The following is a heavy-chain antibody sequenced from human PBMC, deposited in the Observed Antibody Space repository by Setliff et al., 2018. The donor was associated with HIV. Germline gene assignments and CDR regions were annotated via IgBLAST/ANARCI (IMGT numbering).Heavy chain of an antibody. CDR2: IFHSGSN. D-gene: IGHD3-16*01. J-gene: IGHJ4*02. V-gene: IGHV4-31*03. CDR3: ARSYSGPGYAYFDY. Sequence: SETLSLTCSISGGSIISGGYYWSWIRQHPEKGLEWIGYIFHSGSNSSNPSLNSRITISIDTSKNQFSLKLRSVTAADTAVYYCARSYSGPGYAYFDYWGQGTLVTVSS. CDR1: GGSIISGGYY.